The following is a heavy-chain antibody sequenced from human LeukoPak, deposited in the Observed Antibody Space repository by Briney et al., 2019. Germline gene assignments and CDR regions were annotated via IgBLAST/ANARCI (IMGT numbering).Heavy chain of an antibody. CDR3: TRPLVVVPAAKVPMRDYYYMDV. J-gene: IGHJ6*03. D-gene: IGHD2-2*01. Sequence: GGSLRLSCAASGFTFSGSAMHWVRQASGKGLEWVGRIRSKANSYATAYAASVKGRFTISRDDSKNTAYLQMNSLKTEDTAVYYCTRPLVVVPAAKVPMRDYYYMDVWGKGTTVTVSS. CDR1: GFTFSGSA. CDR2: IRSKANSYAT. V-gene: IGHV3-73*01.